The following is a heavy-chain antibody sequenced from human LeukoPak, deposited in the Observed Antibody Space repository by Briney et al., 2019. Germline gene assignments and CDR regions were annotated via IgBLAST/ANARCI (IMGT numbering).Heavy chain of an antibody. CDR1: GSTFSTSA. D-gene: IGHD3-22*01. Sequence: GGSLRLSCAASGSTFSTSAMHWVRQAPGKGLEWVAFIRYDGTNKYYADSVKGRFTISRDNSKSTVYLQMNSLSAEDTAVYYCAKGGSGYYSYYFDFWGQGTLVTVSS. J-gene: IGHJ4*02. CDR2: IRYDGTNK. V-gene: IGHV3-30*02. CDR3: AKGGSGYYSYYFDF.